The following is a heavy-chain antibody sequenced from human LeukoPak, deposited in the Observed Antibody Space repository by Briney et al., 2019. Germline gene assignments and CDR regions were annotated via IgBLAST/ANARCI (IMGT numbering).Heavy chain of an antibody. Sequence: SETLSLTCAVSGDSISTYYWSWIRQPPGKGLEWIGYIYYTGSTNYNPSLKSRVTMSVDTSKNQISLKLSSVTAADSAVYYCVRRVRYFGQNDYWGQRTLVTVSS. V-gene: IGHV4-59*08. CDR2: IYYTGST. D-gene: IGHD3-9*01. CDR1: GDSISTYY. J-gene: IGHJ4*02. CDR3: VRRVRYFGQNDY.